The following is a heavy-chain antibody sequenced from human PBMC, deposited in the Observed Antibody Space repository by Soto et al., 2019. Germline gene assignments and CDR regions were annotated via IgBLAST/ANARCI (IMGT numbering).Heavy chain of an antibody. CDR2: IHSDGSST. D-gene: IGHD2-21*02. V-gene: IGHV3-74*01. CDR1: GFTFNYYW. Sequence: EVQLVESAGGLVQRGGSLRLSCAASGFTFNYYWMHWVRQAPGQGLVWVSHIHSDGSSTTYADSVKGRFTISRDNAKNTLYLQMNSLRAEDTAVYYCAMGDKGGFDLWGQGTTVTVSS. J-gene: IGHJ3*01. CDR3: AMGDKGGFDL.